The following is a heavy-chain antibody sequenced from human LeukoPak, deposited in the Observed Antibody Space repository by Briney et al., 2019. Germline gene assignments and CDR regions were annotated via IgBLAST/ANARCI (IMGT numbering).Heavy chain of an antibody. V-gene: IGHV3-21*01. D-gene: IGHD3-16*02. Sequence: GGSLRLPCAASGFTLSSLAMHWVRQAPGKRLEWVSSSGTRSGTKYYADSVMGRFTISRDSATNSVSLQINSLRAEDTAVYYCLLQMTYGELSDPDFRGQGTLVTVSS. J-gene: IGHJ4*02. CDR3: LLQMTYGELSDPDF. CDR1: GFTLSSLA. CDR2: SGTRSGTK.